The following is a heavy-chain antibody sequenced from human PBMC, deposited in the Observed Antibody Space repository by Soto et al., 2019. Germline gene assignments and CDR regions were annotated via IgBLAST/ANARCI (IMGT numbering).Heavy chain of an antibody. J-gene: IGHJ4*02. D-gene: IGHD3-16*01. CDR1: GDSMATGGHY. Sequence: SETLSLTCTVSGDSMATGGHYYNWIRQVPGKGLEWIGYVYYSGATHYTPSLRARATISRDTSKNQFSLRLISVTAADTALYYCERDQDLQPTVWGFWGQGIQVTVSS. CDR3: ERDQDLQPTVWGF. V-gene: IGHV4-31*03. CDR2: VYYSGAT.